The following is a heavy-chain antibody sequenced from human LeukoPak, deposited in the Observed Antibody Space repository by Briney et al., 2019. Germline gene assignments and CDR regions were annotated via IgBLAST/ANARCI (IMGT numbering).Heavy chain of an antibody. CDR3: AKAFNFVLGWYVPPHFDY. Sequence: GGSLRLSCVASGFTLRNYGMNWVRQAPGKGLEWVSAISGSGGSTYYADSVKGRFTISRDNSKNTLYLQMNSLRAEDTAVYYCAKAFNFVLGWYVPPHFDYWGQGTLVTVSS. J-gene: IGHJ4*02. V-gene: IGHV3-23*01. CDR2: ISGSGGST. D-gene: IGHD6-19*01. CDR1: GFTLRNYG.